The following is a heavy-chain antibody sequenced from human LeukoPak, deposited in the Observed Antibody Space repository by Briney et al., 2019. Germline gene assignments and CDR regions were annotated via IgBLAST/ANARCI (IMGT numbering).Heavy chain of an antibody. Sequence: GGSLRLSCAASGFTVSSNYMSWVRQAPGKGLEGGSVIYSDGNTYYADSVKGRFTISRDNSKNTVYLQMNSLRAEDTAVYYCATPSGGYWGQGTLVTVSS. CDR2: IYSDGNT. J-gene: IGHJ4*02. D-gene: IGHD6-25*01. CDR3: ATPSGGY. CDR1: GFTVSSNY. V-gene: IGHV3-66*04.